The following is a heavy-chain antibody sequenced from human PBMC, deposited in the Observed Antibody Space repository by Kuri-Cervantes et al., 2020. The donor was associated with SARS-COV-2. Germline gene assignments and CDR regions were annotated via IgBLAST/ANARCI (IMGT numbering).Heavy chain of an antibody. V-gene: IGHV3-23*01. CDR3: AKRPAVVRSFDY. CDR2: ISGSGGST. J-gene: IGHJ4*02. D-gene: IGHD2-15*01. Sequence: GGSLRLSCAASGFTFSSYAMSWVRQAPRKGLEWVSAISGSGGSTYYADSVKGRFTISRDNSKNTLYLQMNSLRAEDTAVYYCAKRPAVVRSFDYWGQGTLVTVSS. CDR1: GFTFSSYA.